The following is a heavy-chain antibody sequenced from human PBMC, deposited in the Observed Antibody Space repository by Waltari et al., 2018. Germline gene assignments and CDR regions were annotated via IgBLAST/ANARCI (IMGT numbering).Heavy chain of an antibody. V-gene: IGHV3-30*18. D-gene: IGHD6-13*01. Sequence: QVQLVESGGGVVQPGMSLRLSCAASGFTFRSYGMHWVRQAPGKGLEWVAVISYDGSNKYYADSVKGRFTISRDNSKNTLYLQMNSLRAEDTAVYYCAKDPGASSWYSDYWGQGTLVTVSS. J-gene: IGHJ4*02. CDR2: ISYDGSNK. CDR1: GFTFRSYG. CDR3: AKDPGASSWYSDY.